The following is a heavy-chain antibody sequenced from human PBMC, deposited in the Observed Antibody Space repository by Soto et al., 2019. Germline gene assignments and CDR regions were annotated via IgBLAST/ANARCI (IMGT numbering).Heavy chain of an antibody. CDR3: AREVLGYCSSTSCQHYYYYYYMDV. D-gene: IGHD2-2*01. J-gene: IGHJ6*03. V-gene: IGHV4-31*03. Sequence: SETLSLTCTVSGGSISSGGYYWSWIRQHPGKGLEWSGYIYYSGSTYYNPSLKSRVTISVDTSKNQFSLKLSSVTAADTAVYYCAREVLGYCSSTSCQHYYYYYYMDVWGKGTTVTVSS. CDR2: IYYSGST. CDR1: GGSISSGGYY.